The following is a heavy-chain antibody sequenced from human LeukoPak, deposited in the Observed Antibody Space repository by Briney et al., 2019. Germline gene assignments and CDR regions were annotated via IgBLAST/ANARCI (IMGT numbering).Heavy chain of an antibody. CDR1: GFTFSSYG. V-gene: IGHV3-30*02. CDR3: AKDLYRGLLQIDY. Sequence: PGGSLRLSCAASGFTFSSYGMHWVRQAPGKGLEWVAFIRYDGSNKYYADSVKGRFTISRDNSKNTLYLQMNSLRAEDTAVYYCAKDLYRGLLQIDYWGQGTLVTVSS. J-gene: IGHJ4*02. D-gene: IGHD3-22*01. CDR2: IRYDGSNK.